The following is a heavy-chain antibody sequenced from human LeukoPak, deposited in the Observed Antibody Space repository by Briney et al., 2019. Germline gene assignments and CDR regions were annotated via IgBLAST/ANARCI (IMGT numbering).Heavy chain of an antibody. CDR2: IIPIFGSA. D-gene: IGHD2-2*01. J-gene: IGHJ5*02. CDR1: GDSLSSSA. V-gene: IGHV1-69*05. Sequence: SVKVSCKASGDSLSSSAINWVRQAPGQGLEWMGGIIPIFGSANYAQKLQGRVTMTTDTSTSTAYMELRSLRSDDTAVYYCAGDRYIVVVPAANNWFDPWGQGTLVTVSS. CDR3: AGDRYIVVVPAANNWFDP.